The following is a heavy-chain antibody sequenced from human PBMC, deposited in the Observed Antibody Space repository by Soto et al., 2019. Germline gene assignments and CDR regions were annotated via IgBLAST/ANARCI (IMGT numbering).Heavy chain of an antibody. CDR3: ARDHCSGGSCYSNFDY. CDR1: GYTFTGYY. D-gene: IGHD2-15*01. J-gene: IGHJ4*02. V-gene: IGHV1-2*02. Sequence: ASVNVSCKASGYTFTGYYMHWVRQAPGQGLEWMGWINPNSGGTNYAQKFQGRVTMTRDTSISTAYMELSRLRSDDTAVYYCARDHCSGGSCYSNFDYWGQGTLVTVSS. CDR2: INPNSGGT.